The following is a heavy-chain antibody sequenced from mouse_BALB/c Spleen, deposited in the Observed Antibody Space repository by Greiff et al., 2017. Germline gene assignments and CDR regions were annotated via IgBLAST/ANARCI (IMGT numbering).Heavy chain of an antibody. J-gene: IGHJ3*01. Sequence: VQLQQSGAELMKPGASVKISCKATGYTFSSYWIEWVKQRPGHGLEWIGEILPGSGSTNYNEKFKGKATLTIDTSSSTAYMQLSSLTSEDSAVYFCVEGGNYVRFAYWGQGTLVTVSA. CDR1: GYTFSSYW. CDR3: VEGGNYVRFAY. CDR2: ILPGSGST. V-gene: IGHV1-9*01. D-gene: IGHD2-1*01.